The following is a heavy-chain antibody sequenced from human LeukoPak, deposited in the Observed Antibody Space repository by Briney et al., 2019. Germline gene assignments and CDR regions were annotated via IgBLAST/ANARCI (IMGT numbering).Heavy chain of an antibody. D-gene: IGHD3-10*01. V-gene: IGHV3-7*03. CDR2: IKYDESKR. CDR3: AVGEWLDY. Sequence: PGGSLRLSCVASGFPFSRYSMSWARQAPGKGLEWVANIKYDESKRYYEDSVRGRFTISRDNAKNSVFLQMNSLRAEDTAVYYCAVGEWLDYWGQGTLVTVSS. J-gene: IGHJ4*02. CDR1: GFPFSRYS.